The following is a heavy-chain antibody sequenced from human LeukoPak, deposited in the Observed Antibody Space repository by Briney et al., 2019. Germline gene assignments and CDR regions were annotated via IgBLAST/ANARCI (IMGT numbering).Heavy chain of an antibody. D-gene: IGHD6-6*01. CDR1: RFTFSSYA. J-gene: IGHJ4*02. CDR3: ARDSVIAARPYFDY. V-gene: IGHV3-30-3*01. Sequence: QTGGSLRLSCAASRFTFSSYAMHWVRQAPGKGLEWVAVISYDGSNKYYADSVKGRFTISRDNSKNTLYLQMNSLRAEDTAVYYCARDSVIAARPYFDYWGQGTLVTVSS. CDR2: ISYDGSNK.